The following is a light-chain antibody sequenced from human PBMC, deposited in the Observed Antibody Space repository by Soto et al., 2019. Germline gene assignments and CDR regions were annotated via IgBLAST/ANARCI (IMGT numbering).Light chain of an antibody. CDR1: QSLVDGDGNTY. CDR3: MQDKFPYT. V-gene: IGKV2-24*01. Sequence: IVMTQIPLSSPVTLGQPASISCRSSQSLVDGDGNTYLSWLQQRPGQPPRLLIYKTSNRFSGVPDRFSGSGAGTDFTLKISRVEAEDVGLYYCMQDKFPYTFGQGTKLEIK. J-gene: IGKJ2*01. CDR2: KTS.